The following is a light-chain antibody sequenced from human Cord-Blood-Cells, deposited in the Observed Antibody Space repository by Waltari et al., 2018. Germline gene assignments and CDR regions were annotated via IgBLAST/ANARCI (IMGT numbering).Light chain of an antibody. V-gene: IGKV1-39*01. CDR2: AAP. Sequence: DIQMTQSPSSLSASVGDRVTITCLASQSISSYLIWYQQKPGKAPKRLIYAAPSLQSGVPSRVSGSGSGTEFTLSISSLQPEDFATYYCQQSYSTPYTFGQGTKLEIK. CDR3: QQSYSTPYT. CDR1: QSISSY. J-gene: IGKJ2*01.